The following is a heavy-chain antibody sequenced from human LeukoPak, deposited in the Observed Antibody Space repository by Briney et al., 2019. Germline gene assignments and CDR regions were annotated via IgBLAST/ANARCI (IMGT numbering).Heavy chain of an antibody. CDR1: GFTFSSYA. CDR3: ARGGYTAHGLGYFDL. Sequence: GRSLRLSCAASGFTFSSYAMHWVRQAPGKGLEWVAVISYDGSNKYYADSVKGRFTISRDDSKNTLYLQMNSLRAEDTAVYYCARGGYTAHGLGYFDLWGRGTLVTGSS. D-gene: IGHD5-18*01. J-gene: IGHJ2*01. CDR2: ISYDGSNK. V-gene: IGHV3-30-3*01.